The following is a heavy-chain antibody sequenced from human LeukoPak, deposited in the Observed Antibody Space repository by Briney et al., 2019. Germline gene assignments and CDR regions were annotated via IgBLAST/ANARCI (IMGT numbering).Heavy chain of an antibody. Sequence: SVKVSCKASGGTFSSYAISWVRQAPGQGLEWMGRIIPILGIANYAQKFQGRVTITADKSTSTAYMELSSLRSEDTAVYYCARVSRFGELLIDYWGQGTLVAVSS. CDR3: ARVSRFGELLIDY. D-gene: IGHD3-10*01. V-gene: IGHV1-69*04. CDR2: IIPILGIA. J-gene: IGHJ4*02. CDR1: GGTFSSYA.